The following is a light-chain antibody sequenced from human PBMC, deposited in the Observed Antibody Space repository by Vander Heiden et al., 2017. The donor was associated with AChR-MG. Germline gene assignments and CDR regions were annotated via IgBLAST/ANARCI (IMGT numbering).Light chain of an antibody. CDR3: QSYDSSLSGSPVV. J-gene: IGLJ2*01. CDR2: GNR. Sequence: QSVLTQPPSVSGAPGQTVTISCTGSSSNIGAGFAVHWYQQLPGTAPRLLIFGNRNRPSGVPDRFSGSQSGTSASLAITGLQAEDEADYYCQSYDSSLSGSPVVFGGGTKLTVL. CDR1: SSNIGAGFA. V-gene: IGLV1-40*01.